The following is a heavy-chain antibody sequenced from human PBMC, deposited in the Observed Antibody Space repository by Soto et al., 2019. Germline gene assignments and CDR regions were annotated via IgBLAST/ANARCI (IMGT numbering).Heavy chain of an antibody. CDR3: AKDRGNEYQRAVTFDS. J-gene: IGHJ4*02. CDR2: ISGGGGGT. V-gene: IGHV3-23*01. D-gene: IGHD2-2*01. CDR1: GFTFSSYA. Sequence: EVQLLESGGDLVQPGGSLRLSCAASGFTFSSYAMSWVRQTPGKGLEWVSAISGGGGGTYHADSVKGRFTISRDNSKNTLYLQMDSLRAEDTAVYYCAKDRGNEYQRAVTFDSWGQGTLVTVSS.